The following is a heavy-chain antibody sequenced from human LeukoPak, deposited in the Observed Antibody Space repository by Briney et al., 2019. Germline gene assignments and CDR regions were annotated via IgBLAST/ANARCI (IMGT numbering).Heavy chain of an antibody. Sequence: GGSLRLSCAASGFTFSSYGMRWVRQAPGKGLEWVAFIRYDGSNKYYADSVKGRFTISRDNSKNTLYLQMNSLRAEDTAVYYCAKENRYYYDPRGYYFDYWGQGTLVTVSS. D-gene: IGHD3-22*01. CDR1: GFTFSSYG. CDR3: AKENRYYYDPRGYYFDY. V-gene: IGHV3-30*02. J-gene: IGHJ4*02. CDR2: IRYDGSNK.